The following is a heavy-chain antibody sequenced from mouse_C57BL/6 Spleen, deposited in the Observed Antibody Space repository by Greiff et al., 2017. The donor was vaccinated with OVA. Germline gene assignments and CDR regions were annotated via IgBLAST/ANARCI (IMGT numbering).Heavy chain of an antibody. J-gene: IGHJ3*01. CDR1: GFTFSSYA. V-gene: IGHV5-4*03. CDR2: ISDGGSYT. CDR3: ARGRGGMITTRFAY. Sequence: EVKLMESGGGLVKPGGSLKLSCAASGFTFSSYAMSWVRQTPEKRLEWVATISDGGSYTYYPDNVKGRFTISRDNAKNNLYLQMSHLKSEDTAMDYCARGRGGMITTRFAYWGQGTLVTVSA. D-gene: IGHD2-4*01.